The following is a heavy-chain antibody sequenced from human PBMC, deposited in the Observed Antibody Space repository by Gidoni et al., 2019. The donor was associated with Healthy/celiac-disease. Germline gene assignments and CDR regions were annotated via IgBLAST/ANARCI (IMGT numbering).Heavy chain of an antibody. D-gene: IGHD5-12*01. Sequence: QHPGKGLEWIGYIYYSGSTYYNPSLKSRVTISVDTSKNQFSLKLSSVTAADTAVYYCARGGEDGYNYSSYYFDYWGQGTLVTVSS. V-gene: IGHV4-31*02. CDR3: ARGGEDGYNYSSYYFDY. CDR2: IYYSGST. J-gene: IGHJ4*02.